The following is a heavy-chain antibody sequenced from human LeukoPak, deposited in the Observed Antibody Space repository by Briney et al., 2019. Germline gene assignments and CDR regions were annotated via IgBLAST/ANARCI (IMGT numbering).Heavy chain of an antibody. CDR2: ISVSGGDT. Sequence: PGGSLRLSCAASGFSFDDYTLGWVRQAPGQGLEWVASISVSGGDTHHADSVRGRFTISRDNSRNTLSLQMNSLRAEDTAIYYCAKTGGALVINYFNCWGQGTLVTVST. CDR1: GFSFDDYT. V-gene: IGHV3-23*01. J-gene: IGHJ4*02. CDR3: AKTGGALVINYFNC. D-gene: IGHD3-16*01.